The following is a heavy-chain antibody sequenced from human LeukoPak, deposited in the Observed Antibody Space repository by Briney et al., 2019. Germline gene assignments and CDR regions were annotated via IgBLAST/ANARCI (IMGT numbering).Heavy chain of an antibody. CDR1: GFTFSSYA. V-gene: IGHV3-30-3*01. CDR2: ISYDGSNK. Sequence: PGRSLRLSCAASGFTFSSYAMHWVRQAPGKGLEWVAVISYDGSNKYYADSVKGRFTISRGNSKNTLYLQMNSLRAEDTAVYYCARDFRQLDESGYFDYWGQGTLVTVSS. D-gene: IGHD6-6*01. J-gene: IGHJ4*02. CDR3: ARDFRQLDESGYFDY.